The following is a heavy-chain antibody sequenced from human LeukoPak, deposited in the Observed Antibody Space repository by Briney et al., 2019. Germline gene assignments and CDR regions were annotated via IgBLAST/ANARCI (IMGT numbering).Heavy chain of an antibody. Sequence: SVKVSCKASGGTFSSYAISWVRQAPGQGLEWMGGIIPIFGSANYAQKFQGRVTITADESTSTAYMERSSLRSEDTAVYYCARGRGARLRPQNWFDPWGQGTLVTVSS. CDR3: ARGRGARLRPQNWFDP. CDR1: GGTFSSYA. J-gene: IGHJ5*02. D-gene: IGHD5-12*01. V-gene: IGHV1-69*13. CDR2: IIPIFGSA.